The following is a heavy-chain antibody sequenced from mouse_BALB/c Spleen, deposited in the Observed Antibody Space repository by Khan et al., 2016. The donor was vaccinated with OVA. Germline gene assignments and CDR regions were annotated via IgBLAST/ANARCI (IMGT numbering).Heavy chain of an antibody. V-gene: IGHV5-6-3*01. J-gene: IGHJ4*01. CDR1: GFTFSTYG. CDR2: INSNGGST. CDR3: ARGEISTVVGGYDAMDY. D-gene: IGHD1-1*01. Sequence: EVQLVESGGGLVQPGGSLKLSCAASGFTFSTYGMSWVRQTPDKRLELVATINSNGGSTYYPDSVKGRFTISRDNAKNTLYLQMSSLKSEDTAMYYCARGEISTVVGGYDAMDYWGQGTSVTVAS.